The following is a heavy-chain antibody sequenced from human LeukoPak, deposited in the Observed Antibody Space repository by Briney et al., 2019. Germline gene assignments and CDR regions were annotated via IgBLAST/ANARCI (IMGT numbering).Heavy chain of an antibody. CDR2: IYHSGST. CDR1: GGSISSGGYS. Sequence: PSETLSLTCAVSGGSISSGGYSWSWIRQPPGKGLEWIGYIYHSGSTYYNPSLKSRVTISVDTSKNQFSLKLSSVTAADTAVYYCARDPGGSPYYFDYWGQGTLVTVSS. J-gene: IGHJ4*02. D-gene: IGHD1-26*01. V-gene: IGHV4-30-2*01. CDR3: ARDPGGSPYYFDY.